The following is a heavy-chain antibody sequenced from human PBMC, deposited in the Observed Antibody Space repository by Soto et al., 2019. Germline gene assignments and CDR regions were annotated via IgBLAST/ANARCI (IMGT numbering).Heavy chain of an antibody. J-gene: IGHJ4*02. D-gene: IGHD3-22*01. CDR2: ISSSSSYI. V-gene: IGHV3-21*01. CDR3: ARAPYYYDSLGYWAY. Sequence: EVQLVESGGGLVKPGGSLRLSCAASGFTFSSYSMNCVRQAPGTGLEWVSSISSSSSYISYADSVKGRFTISRDNAKNSLYLQMNSLRAEDTAVYYCARAPYYYDSLGYWAYWGQGTLVTVSS. CDR1: GFTFSSYS.